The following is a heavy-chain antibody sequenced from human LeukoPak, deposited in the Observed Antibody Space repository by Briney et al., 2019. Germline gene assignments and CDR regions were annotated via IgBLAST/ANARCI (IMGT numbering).Heavy chain of an antibody. CDR3: ATNPYDILTGYVYYFDY. D-gene: IGHD3-9*01. V-gene: IGHV3-23*01. CDR2: ITSGGGGT. Sequence: PGGSLRLSCAASGFTFSSYAMHWVRQAPGKGLEWVSAITSGGGGTYYADSVKGRFTISRDNSKNTLYLQMNSLRAEDTAEYYCATNPYDILTGYVYYFDYWGQGTLVTVSS. CDR1: GFTFSSYA. J-gene: IGHJ4*02.